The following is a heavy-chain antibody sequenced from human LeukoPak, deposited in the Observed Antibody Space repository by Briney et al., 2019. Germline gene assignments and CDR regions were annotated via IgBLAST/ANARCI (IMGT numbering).Heavy chain of an antibody. CDR1: GGSFSGYY. J-gene: IGHJ4*02. CDR3: ARLSYYGDYGPIDY. V-gene: IGHV4-34*01. D-gene: IGHD4-17*01. Sequence: SEXLSLTCGVYGGSFSGYYWSWIRQPPGKGLEWIGEINHRGSTNYNPSLTSRVTISVDTSKNRFSLKLTSLTAADTAVYYCARLSYYGDYGPIDYWGQGTLVTVSS. CDR2: INHRGST.